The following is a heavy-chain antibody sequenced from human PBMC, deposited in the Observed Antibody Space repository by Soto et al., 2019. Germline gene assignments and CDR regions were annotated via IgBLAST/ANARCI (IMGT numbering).Heavy chain of an antibody. J-gene: IGHJ4*02. V-gene: IGHV3-48*01. Sequence: PGGSLRLPCAASGFPFSSYSMNWVRQAPGKGLEWVSYISSSSSTIYYADSVKGRFTISRDNARNSLYLQMNSLRAEDTAVYYCARGSYYDFWSGYYNFDYWGQGTLVTVSS. CDR3: ARGSYYDFWSGYYNFDY. CDR2: ISSSSSTI. CDR1: GFPFSSYS. D-gene: IGHD3-3*01.